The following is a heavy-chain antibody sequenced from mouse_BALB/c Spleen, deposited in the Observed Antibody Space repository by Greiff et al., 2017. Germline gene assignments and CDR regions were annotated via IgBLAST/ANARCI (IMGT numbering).Heavy chain of an antibody. CDR2: IYPGDGDT. J-gene: IGHJ3*01. Sequence: QVQLKESGAELARPGASVKLSCKASGYTFTSYWMQWVKQRPGQGLEWIGAIYPGDGDTRYTQKFKGKATLTADKSSSTAYMQLSSLASEDSAVYDCARDYGSSPAWFAYWGQGTLVTVSA. V-gene: IGHV1-87*01. CDR3: ARDYGSSPAWFAY. D-gene: IGHD1-1*01. CDR1: GYTFTSYW.